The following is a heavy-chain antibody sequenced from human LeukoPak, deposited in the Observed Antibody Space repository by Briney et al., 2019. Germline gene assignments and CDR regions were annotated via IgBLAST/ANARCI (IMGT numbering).Heavy chain of an antibody. CDR3: AKGRGTGAVDWFDP. Sequence: GGSLRLSCAASGFTFSNYCMMWVRQAPGKGLEWVSSITGGGVAYYVDSVKGRFTVSRDNSKNTLYLQINSLTAGDTAFYYCAKGRGTGAVDWFDPWGQGTLVTVSS. CDR2: ITGGGVA. J-gene: IGHJ5*02. CDR1: GFTFSNYC. V-gene: IGHV3-23*01. D-gene: IGHD3/OR15-3a*01.